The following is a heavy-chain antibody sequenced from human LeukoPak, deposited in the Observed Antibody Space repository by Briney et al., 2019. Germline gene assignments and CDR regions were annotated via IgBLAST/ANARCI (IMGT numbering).Heavy chain of an antibody. CDR3: ARHHNYDILTGYRHLDFDY. CDR1: GGSFNFYY. D-gene: IGHD3-9*01. CDR2: VTHSGST. Sequence: PSETLSLTCAVFGGSFNFYYWSWIRQPPGKGLEWIGEVTHSGSTNYNPSLKSRVSISANTAKNQFSLNLTSVTAADTAVYYCARHHNYDILTGYRHLDFDYWGQGTLVTVSS. V-gene: IGHV4-34*01. J-gene: IGHJ4*02.